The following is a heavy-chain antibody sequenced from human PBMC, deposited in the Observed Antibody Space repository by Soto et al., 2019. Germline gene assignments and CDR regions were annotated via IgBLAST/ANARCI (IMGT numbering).Heavy chain of an antibody. Sequence: QVQLVQSGAEVRRPGTSVMVSCKNSGYTFTDYDINWVRQATGQGIEWMGWMNPNSCTTGYAQKFKGRVSITRNTATSTAYMELSSLRSDDTSIYYCARDSSTTNPVWGQGTMVTVSS. CDR3: ARDSSTTNPV. J-gene: IGHJ3*01. V-gene: IGHV1-8*01. CDR2: MNPNSCTT. CDR1: GYTFTDYD. D-gene: IGHD2-2*01.